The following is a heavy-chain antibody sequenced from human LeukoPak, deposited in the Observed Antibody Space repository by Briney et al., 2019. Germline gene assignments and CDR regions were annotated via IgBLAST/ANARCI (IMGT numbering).Heavy chain of an antibody. Sequence: GGSLRLSCVVSGFTFSSCSMNWVRQAPGKGLEWVSSISASSSFIYYADSLKGRFTFSRDNAKNSLYLQMNSLRAEDTAVFYCARGYCSRTSCEDFDYWGQGTLVTVSS. CDR1: GFTFSSCS. V-gene: IGHV3-21*01. CDR2: ISASSSFI. D-gene: IGHD2-2*01. J-gene: IGHJ4*02. CDR3: ARGYCSRTSCEDFDY.